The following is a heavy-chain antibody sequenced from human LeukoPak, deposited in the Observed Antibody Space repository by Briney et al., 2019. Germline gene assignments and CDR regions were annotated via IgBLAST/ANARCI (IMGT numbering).Heavy chain of an antibody. D-gene: IGHD3-3*01. CDR3: ARGYYDFWSGYSYGMDV. V-gene: IGHV4-34*01. CDR1: GGSFSGYY. CDR2: INHSGST. J-gene: IGHJ6*02. Sequence: SPSETLSLTCAVYGGSFSGYYWSWIRQPPGKGLEWIGEINHSGSTNYNPSLKSRVTISVDTSKNQFSLKLSSVTAADTAVYYCARGYYDFWSGYSYGMDVWGQGTTVTVSS.